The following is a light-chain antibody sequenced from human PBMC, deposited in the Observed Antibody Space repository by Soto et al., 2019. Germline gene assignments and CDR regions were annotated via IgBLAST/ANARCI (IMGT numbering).Light chain of an antibody. V-gene: IGKV4-1*01. CDR1: QSVLYSSNNKNY. Sequence: DIVMTQSPDSLAVSLGERATINCKSSQSVLYSSNNKNYLAWYQQKPGQPPKLLIYWASTRESGVPDRFSGSGSGTDVTLPISSLKAEDVAVYYCQQYYSTPPVTFGPGTKVDIQ. J-gene: IGKJ3*01. CDR3: QQYYSTPPVT. CDR2: WAS.